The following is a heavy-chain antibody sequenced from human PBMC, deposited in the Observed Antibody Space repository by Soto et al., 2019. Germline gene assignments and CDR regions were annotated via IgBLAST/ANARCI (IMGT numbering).Heavy chain of an antibody. CDR1: GYTFTSYG. CDR2: ISAYNGNT. V-gene: IGHV1-18*04. D-gene: IGHD3-3*01. J-gene: IGHJ3*02. CDR3: ARDPDYDFWSGYYGSAPRAFDI. Sequence: ASVKVSCKASGYTFTSYGISWVRQAPGQGLEWMGWISAYNGNTNYAQKLQGRVTMTTDTSTSTAYMELRSLRSDDTAVYYCARDPDYDFWSGYYGSAPRAFDIWGQGTMVTVSS.